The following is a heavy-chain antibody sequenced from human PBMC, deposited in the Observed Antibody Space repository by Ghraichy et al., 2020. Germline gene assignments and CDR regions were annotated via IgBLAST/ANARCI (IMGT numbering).Heavy chain of an antibody. CDR3: AKDGGPGVDHGPPSPFDY. J-gene: IGHJ4*02. Sequence: GGSLRLSCAASGFTFDDYAMHWVRQAPGKGLEWVSSISWNSGSIGFADSVKGRFTISRDNAKNSLYLHMNSLRTEDTAFYYCAKDGGPGVDHGPPSPFDYWGQGTLVTVSS. CDR1: GFTFDDYA. CDR2: ISWNSGSI. V-gene: IGHV3-9*01. D-gene: IGHD2-8*01.